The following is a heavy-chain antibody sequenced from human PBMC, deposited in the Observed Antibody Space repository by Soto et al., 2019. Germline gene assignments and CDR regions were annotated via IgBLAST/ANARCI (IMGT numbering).Heavy chain of an antibody. V-gene: IGHV4-31*02. CDR3: ARLAPSMGYCSGGSCYDDY. J-gene: IGHJ4*02. CDR2: IYYSGST. D-gene: IGHD2-15*01. Sequence: SETLSLTCTVSGFSISSGGYYWIWIRQHPGKGLEWIGYIYYSGSTYYNPSLKSRVTISVDTSKNQFSLKLSSVTAADTAVYYCARLAPSMGYCSGGSCYDDYWGQGTLVTVSS. CDR1: GFSISSGGYY.